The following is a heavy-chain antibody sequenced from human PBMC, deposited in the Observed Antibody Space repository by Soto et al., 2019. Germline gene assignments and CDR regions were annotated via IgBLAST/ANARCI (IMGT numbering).Heavy chain of an antibody. V-gene: IGHV3-48*03. D-gene: IGHD6-6*01. CDR2: ISSSGSTI. Sequence: EVQLVESGGGLVQPGGSLRLSCAASGFTFSSYEMNWVRQAPGKGLEWVSYISSSGSTIYYADSVKGRFTISRDNAKNSLYLQMNSLRAEDTAVYYCARVSNIAALLGWFDPWGQGTLVTVSS. J-gene: IGHJ5*02. CDR3: ARVSNIAALLGWFDP. CDR1: GFTFSSYE.